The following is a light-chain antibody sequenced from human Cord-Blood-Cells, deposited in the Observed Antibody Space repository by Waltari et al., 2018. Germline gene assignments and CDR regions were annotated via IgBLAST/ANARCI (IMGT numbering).Light chain of an antibody. CDR2: DAS. CDR1: QSISSW. Sequence: DIQMTQSPSTLSASVGDRVTITCRASQSISSWLAWYQQKPGQAPKLLIYDASSLESGVPSRFSGSGSGTEFTLTSSSLQPDDFATYYCQQYNSYSVTFGPGTKVDIK. V-gene: IGKV1-5*01. CDR3: QQYNSYSVT. J-gene: IGKJ3*01.